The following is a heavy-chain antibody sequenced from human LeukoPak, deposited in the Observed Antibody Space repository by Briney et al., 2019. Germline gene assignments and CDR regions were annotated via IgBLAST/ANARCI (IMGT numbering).Heavy chain of an antibody. CDR3: TTDILNTYGVPEY. V-gene: IGHV3-15*01. Sequence: GGSLRLSCAASGFTFSNAWMSWVRQAPGKGLEWVGRIKSKTDGGTTDYAAPVKGRFTISREDSKNTLYLQMNSLKTEATAVYYCTTDILNTYGVPEYWGQGTLVTVSS. CDR2: IKSKTDGGTT. J-gene: IGHJ4*02. D-gene: IGHD4-17*01. CDR1: GFTFSNAW.